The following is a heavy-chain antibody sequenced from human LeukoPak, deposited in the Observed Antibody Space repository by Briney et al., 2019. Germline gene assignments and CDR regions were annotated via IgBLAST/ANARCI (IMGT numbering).Heavy chain of an antibody. CDR2: IYYSGST. D-gene: IGHD3-10*01. CDR3: ARHKYYYTSGSQFDY. Sequence: SETLSLTCTVSGGSISRSSDYWGWIRQPPGKGLEWIGSIYYSGSTYYNPSLKSRVTISVDTSKNQFSPKLSSVAAADTAVYYCARHKYYYTSGSQFDYWGQGTLVTVSS. CDR1: GGSISRSSDY. J-gene: IGHJ4*02. V-gene: IGHV4-39*01.